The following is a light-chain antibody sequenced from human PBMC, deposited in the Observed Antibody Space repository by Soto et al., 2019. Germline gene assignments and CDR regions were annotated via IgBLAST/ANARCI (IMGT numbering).Light chain of an antibody. CDR2: EVT. Sequence: QSALTQPASVSGAPGQSITISCTGTSDDVGAYDHVSWYQHHPVKAPKLMIYEVTNRPSGVSNRFSGSKSGNTASLTISGLQAEYEADYFCSSYTGSSTLVFGGGTKVTVL. CDR1: SDDVGAYDH. V-gene: IGLV2-14*01. J-gene: IGLJ2*01. CDR3: SSYTGSSTLV.